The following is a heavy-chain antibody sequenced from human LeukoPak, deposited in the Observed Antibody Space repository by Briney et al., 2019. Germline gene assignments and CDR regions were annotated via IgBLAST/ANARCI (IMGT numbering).Heavy chain of an antibody. V-gene: IGHV3-30*18. CDR1: GFTFRSYA. D-gene: IGHD2-2*02. J-gene: IGHJ4*02. CDR2: ISYDGRNK. Sequence: PGGSLRLSCAASGFTFRSYAMHWVRQAPGKGLEWMAVISYDGRNKNYADSAKGRFTISRDNSKNTLYLQMNSLRAEDTAVYYCAKHAGVVPAAIFSAGAFDYWGQGTLVTVSS. CDR3: AKHAGVVPAAIFSAGAFDY.